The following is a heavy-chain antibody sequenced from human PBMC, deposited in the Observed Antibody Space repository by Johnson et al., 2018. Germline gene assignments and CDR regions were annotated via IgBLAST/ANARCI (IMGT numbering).Heavy chain of an antibody. CDR1: GFTFSSYA. V-gene: IGHV3-30-3*01. J-gene: IGHJ3*02. D-gene: IGHD3-22*01. CDR2: ISYDGSNK. Sequence: QVQLVESGGGVVQPGRSLRLSCAASGFTFSSYAMYWVRQAPGKGLEWVAVISYDGSNKYYADSVQGRFTVSRDNSKNTLYLQMNSLRAEDTTVYYRARVRRIVVVDDAFDIWGQGTMVTVSS. CDR3: ARVRRIVVVDDAFDI.